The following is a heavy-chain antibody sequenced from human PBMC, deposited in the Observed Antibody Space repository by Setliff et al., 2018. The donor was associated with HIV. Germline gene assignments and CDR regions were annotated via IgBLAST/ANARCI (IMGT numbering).Heavy chain of an antibody. CDR2: LYTSGST. CDR1: GGSINTYY. D-gene: IGHD3-22*01. CDR3: ARDRLTYYFDY. V-gene: IGHV4-4*07. Sequence: SETLSLTCTVSGGSINTYYWSWIRQPAGKGLEWIGRLYTSGSTNYNPSLKSRVTMSVDTSKNQFSLKLSSVTAADTAVYYCARDRLTYYFDYWGQGILVTVSS. J-gene: IGHJ4*02.